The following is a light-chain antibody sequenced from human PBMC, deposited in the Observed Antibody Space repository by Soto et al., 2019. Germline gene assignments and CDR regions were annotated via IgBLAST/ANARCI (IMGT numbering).Light chain of an antibody. Sequence: EVVLTQSPGTLSLSPGGRATLSCRASERVASNYLAWYQQKPGQAPRLLIYGVSSRATGIPDRFSGSGSGTDFTLTISRLEPEDFAVFYCQQYGGSPWTFGQGTKVEIK. CDR1: ERVASNY. CDR2: GVS. J-gene: IGKJ1*01. CDR3: QQYGGSPWT. V-gene: IGKV3-20*01.